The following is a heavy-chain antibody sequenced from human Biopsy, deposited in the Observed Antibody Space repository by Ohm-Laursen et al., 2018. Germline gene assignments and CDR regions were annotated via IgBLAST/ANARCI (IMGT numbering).Heavy chain of an antibody. CDR3: AKDDGGRYRGY. CDR1: GFIFSTYV. CDR2: ISYDGSNI. D-gene: IGHD3-16*02. Sequence: SLRLSRAAAGFIFSTYVMHWVRQAPGKGLEWVALISYDGSNIHYAVSVKGRFTISRDDSKNTLDLQMNSLRAEDTAVYYCAKDDGGRYRGYWGQGTLVTVSS. V-gene: IGHV3-30*18. J-gene: IGHJ4*02.